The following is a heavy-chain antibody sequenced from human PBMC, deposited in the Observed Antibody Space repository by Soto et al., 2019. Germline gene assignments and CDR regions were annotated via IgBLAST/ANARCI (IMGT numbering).Heavy chain of an antibody. J-gene: IGHJ4*02. CDR1: GGSIRRSIYY. CDR2: TYYSGRT. D-gene: IGHD3-10*01. CDR3: ARHGSGSQYPIDH. V-gene: IGHV4-39*01. Sequence: PPDTLPLTSTFSGGSIRRSIYYLGWVRQPPGKGLEYIGSTYYSGRTYYNPSLKSRVTVSVDTSKNQFSLNLNSVTAADTAVYYCARHGSGSQYPIDHWGQGTLVTVSS.